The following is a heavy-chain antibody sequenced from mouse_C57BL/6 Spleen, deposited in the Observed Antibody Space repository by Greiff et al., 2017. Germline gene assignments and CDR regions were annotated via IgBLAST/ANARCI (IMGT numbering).Heavy chain of an antibody. D-gene: IGHD1-1*01. CDR3: ARVGSSYGYFDV. J-gene: IGHJ1*03. CDR2: IYPGDGDT. CDR1: GYAFSSYW. Sequence: LQESGAELVKPGASVKISCKASGYAFSSYWMNWVKQRPGKGLEWIGQIYPGDGDTNYNGKFKGKATLTADKSSSTAYMQLSSLTSEDSAVYFCARVGSSYGYFDVWGTETTVTVSS. V-gene: IGHV1-80*01.